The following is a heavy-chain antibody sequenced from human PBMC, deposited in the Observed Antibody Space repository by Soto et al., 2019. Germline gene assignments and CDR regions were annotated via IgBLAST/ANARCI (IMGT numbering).Heavy chain of an antibody. J-gene: IGHJ4*02. CDR3: ARAHPRAAAN. Sequence: PSETLSLTCTVSGGSISSGGYYWSWIRQHPGKGLEWIGYIYYSGSTNYNPSLKSRVTISVDKSKNQFSLKLSSVTAADTAVYYCARAHPRAAANWGQGTLVTVSS. D-gene: IGHD6-13*01. CDR2: IYYSGST. V-gene: IGHV4-31*03. CDR1: GGSISSGGYY.